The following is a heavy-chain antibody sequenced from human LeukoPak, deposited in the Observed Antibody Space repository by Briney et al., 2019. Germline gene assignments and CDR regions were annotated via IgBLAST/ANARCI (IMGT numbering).Heavy chain of an antibody. Sequence: TGGSLRLSCAASEFTFSNYAMNWVRQAPGKGLEWVSTISSSGGSTYYADSVKGRLTISRDNSKNTLYLQMNSLRAEDTAVYYCAKLDGGSDYWGQGTLVTVSS. CDR1: EFTFSNYA. CDR2: ISSSGGST. V-gene: IGHV3-23*01. J-gene: IGHJ4*02. CDR3: AKLDGGSDY. D-gene: IGHD3-16*01.